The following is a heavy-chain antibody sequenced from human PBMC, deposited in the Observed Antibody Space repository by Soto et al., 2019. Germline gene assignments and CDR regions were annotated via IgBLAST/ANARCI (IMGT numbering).Heavy chain of an antibody. V-gene: IGHV1-69*13. Sequence: VQVSCKPSGGSFSNYAISWLRQAPGQGLEWMGGIIPMFGIGNYAEKFLGRVTITADESTSTSHMELSSLRSEDTAVYFCARAYRENYFYAMDVWGQGTTVT. CDR3: ARAYRENYFYAMDV. D-gene: IGHD1-26*01. J-gene: IGHJ6*02. CDR1: GGSFSNYA. CDR2: IIPMFGIG.